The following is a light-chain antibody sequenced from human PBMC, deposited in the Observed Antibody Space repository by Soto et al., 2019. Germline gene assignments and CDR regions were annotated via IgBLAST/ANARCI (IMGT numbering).Light chain of an antibody. CDR2: AAS. V-gene: IGKV1-9*01. CDR3: QQLNGYPPVT. Sequence: IQLTQSPSFLSASVGDRVTITCRASQGISSYLAWYQQKPGKAPKLLIYAASTLQSGVPSRFSGSGSGTEFTLTISNLQPEDFATYYCQQLNGYPPVTFGQGTKLEIK. J-gene: IGKJ2*01. CDR1: QGISSY.